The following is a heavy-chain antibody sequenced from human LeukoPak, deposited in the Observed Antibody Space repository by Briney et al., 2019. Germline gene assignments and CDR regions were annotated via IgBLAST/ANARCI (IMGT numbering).Heavy chain of an antibody. Sequence: SETLSLTCTVAGGSISSYYWSWIRQPPGKGLEWIGYIYYSGSTNYNPSLKSRVTISVDTSKNQFSLKLISVTAADTAVYYCARAYCSGGSCYSDYWGQGTLVTVSS. CDR2: IYYSGST. CDR3: ARAYCSGGSCYSDY. CDR1: GGSISSYY. D-gene: IGHD2-15*01. V-gene: IGHV4-59*01. J-gene: IGHJ4*02.